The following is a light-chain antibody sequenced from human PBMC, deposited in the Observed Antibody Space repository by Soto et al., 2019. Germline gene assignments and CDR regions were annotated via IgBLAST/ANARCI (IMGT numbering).Light chain of an antibody. Sequence: AIQLTQSPSSLSASVGDRVTITCRASQGISSALAWYQQKPGKAPKLLIYDASSLESGVPSMLSGSGSGTNFTLTIISLQPEDFSTYYCQRFNSYAQLSCGGWIKGEIK. J-gene: IGKJ4*01. V-gene: IGKV1-13*02. CDR2: DAS. CDR3: QRFNSYAQLS. CDR1: QGISSA.